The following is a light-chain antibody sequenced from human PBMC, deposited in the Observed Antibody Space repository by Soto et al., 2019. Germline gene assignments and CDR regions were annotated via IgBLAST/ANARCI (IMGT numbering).Light chain of an antibody. V-gene: IGLV2-14*01. CDR2: DVS. J-gene: IGLJ2*01. Sequence: QSALTQPASVSGSPGQSITISCTGTSSDVGGYNYVSWYQQLPGKAPKLMIYDVSNRPSGVSNRFSGSKSGNTASLTISGLQAEDEADYYCISYTSSSSVVFGGGTKITVL. CDR3: ISYTSSSSVV. CDR1: SSDVGGYNY.